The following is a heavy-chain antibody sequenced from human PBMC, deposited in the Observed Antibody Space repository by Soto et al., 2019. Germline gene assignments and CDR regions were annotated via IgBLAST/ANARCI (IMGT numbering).Heavy chain of an antibody. D-gene: IGHD1-20*01. CDR3: ARYSLSYYYYGMDV. V-gene: IGHV4-34*01. CDR2: INHSGST. Sequence: SETLSLTCAVYGGSFSGYYWSWIRQPPGKGLEWIGEINHSGSTNYNPSLKSRVTISVDTSKNQFSLKLSSVTAADTAVYYCARYSLSYYYYGMDVWGQGTTVTVS. CDR1: GGSFSGYY. J-gene: IGHJ6*02.